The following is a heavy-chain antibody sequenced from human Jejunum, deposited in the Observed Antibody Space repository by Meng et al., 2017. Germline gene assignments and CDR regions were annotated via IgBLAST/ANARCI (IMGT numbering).Heavy chain of an antibody. CDR1: XXTFTNYY. CDR2: INTKTGNP. CDR3: ATSGGGFDY. Sequence: HSCASLRKPGASVMVSCMSSXXTFTNYYINVVRQAPGQGLEWMGWINTKTGNPMYARGFTGRFVFSLDTSVSTAHLHISTLTPEDTAVYYCATSGGGFDYWGQGTLVTVSS. D-gene: IGHD1-26*01. V-gene: IGHV7-4-1*02. J-gene: IGHJ4*02.